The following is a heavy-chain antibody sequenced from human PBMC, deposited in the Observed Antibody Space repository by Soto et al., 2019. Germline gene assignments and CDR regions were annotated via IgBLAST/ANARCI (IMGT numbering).Heavy chain of an antibody. Sequence: QVQLVQSGAEVKKPGSSVKVSCKASGGTFSSYAISWVRQAPGQGLEWMGGIIPIFGTANYAQKCQGGVTITADESTSTAYMELSSLRSEDTAVYYCASPYYYGSGSSEYYFDYWGQGTLVTVSS. J-gene: IGHJ4*02. D-gene: IGHD3-10*01. CDR2: IIPIFGTA. V-gene: IGHV1-69*12. CDR3: ASPYYYGSGSSEYYFDY. CDR1: GGTFSSYA.